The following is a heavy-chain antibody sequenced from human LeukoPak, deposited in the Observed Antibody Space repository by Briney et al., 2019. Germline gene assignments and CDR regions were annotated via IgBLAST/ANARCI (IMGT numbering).Heavy chain of an antibody. CDR1: GFTFSDYY. CDR3: ARGGMTTVTIFDY. D-gene: IGHD4-17*01. V-gene: IGHV3-11*06. CDR2: ISSSSSYT. J-gene: IGHJ4*02. Sequence: GGSLRLSCAASGFTFSDYYMSWIRQAPGKGLEWVSYISSSSSYTNYADSVKGRFTISRDNAKNSLYLQMNSLRAEDTAVYYCARGGMTTVTIFDYWGQGTLVTASS.